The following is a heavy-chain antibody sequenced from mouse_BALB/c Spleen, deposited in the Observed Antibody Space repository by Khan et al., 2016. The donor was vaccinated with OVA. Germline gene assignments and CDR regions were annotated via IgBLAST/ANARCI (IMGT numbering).Heavy chain of an antibody. V-gene: IGHV2-6-1*01. CDR2: IWSDGST. Sequence: VKLEESGPGLVAPSQSLSITCTISGFSLTNYGVHWVRQPPGKGLEWLVVIWSDGSTTYDSALKSRLTISKDNSKSQVFLKMDSLQTDDKAMYYCARQPYYHYYIMDYWGQGTSVTVSS. J-gene: IGHJ4*01. CDR1: GFSLTNYG. CDR3: ARQPYYHYYIMDY. D-gene: IGHD2-10*01.